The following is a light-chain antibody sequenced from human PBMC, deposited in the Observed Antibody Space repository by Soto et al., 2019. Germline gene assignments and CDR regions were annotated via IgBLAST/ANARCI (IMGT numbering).Light chain of an antibody. CDR2: KAS. J-gene: IGKJ1*01. Sequence: DIQMTQSPSTLSGSVGDRVTITCRASQTISSWLAWYQQKPGKAPKLLIYKASTLKSRVPSRFSGSGSGTEFTLTISSLQPDDFATYYCQHYNSYSEAVGQGTKVDIK. CDR1: QTISSW. V-gene: IGKV1-5*03. CDR3: QHYNSYSEA.